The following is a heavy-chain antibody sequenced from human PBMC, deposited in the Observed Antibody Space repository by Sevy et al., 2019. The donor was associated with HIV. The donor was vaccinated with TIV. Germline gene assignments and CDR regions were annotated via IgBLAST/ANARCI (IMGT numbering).Heavy chain of an antibody. CDR2: IYYSGST. D-gene: IGHD3-10*01. V-gene: IGHV4-31*03. CDR3: ARDSGREAFDI. Sequence: SETLSLTCTVSGGSVSRGGYYWSWIRQHPGKGLEWIGYIYYSGSTYYNPSLKSRVTISVDTSKNQFSLKLSSVTTADTAVYYCARDSGREAFDIWGQGTMVTVSS. J-gene: IGHJ3*02. CDR1: GGSVSRGGYY.